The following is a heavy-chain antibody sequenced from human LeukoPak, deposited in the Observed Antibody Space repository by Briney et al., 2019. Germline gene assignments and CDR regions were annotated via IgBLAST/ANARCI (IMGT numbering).Heavy chain of an antibody. J-gene: IGHJ6*02. CDR1: GGTFSSYG. CDR2: IIPILGIA. V-gene: IGHV1-69*04. CDR3: ARDPRYSGYQYYGMDV. Sequence: SVKVSCKASGGTFSSYGISWVRQAPGQGLEWMGRIIPILGIANYAQKFQGRVTITADKSTSTAYMELSSLRSEDTAVYYCARDPRYSGYQYYGMDVWGQGTTVTVSS. D-gene: IGHD5-12*01.